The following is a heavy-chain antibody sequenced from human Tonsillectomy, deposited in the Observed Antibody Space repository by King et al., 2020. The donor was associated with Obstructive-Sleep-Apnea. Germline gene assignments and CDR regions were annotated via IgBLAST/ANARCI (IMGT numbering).Heavy chain of an antibody. V-gene: IGHV3-43D*03. Sequence: VQLVESGGAVVQPGGSLRLSCVVSGFTFDDYGMHWVRQAPGKGLEWVALVSWDGATTFYADSVKGRFTISRDNSKNSLYLQMNSLRVEDTALYYCAKDIQYSVGSLGHWGQGTLVTVSS. CDR3: AKDIQYSVGSLGH. D-gene: IGHD1-26*01. J-gene: IGHJ4*02. CDR2: VSWDGATT. CDR1: GFTFDDYG.